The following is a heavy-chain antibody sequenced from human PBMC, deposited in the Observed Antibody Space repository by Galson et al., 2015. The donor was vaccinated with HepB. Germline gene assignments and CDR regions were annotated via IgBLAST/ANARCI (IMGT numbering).Heavy chain of an antibody. CDR2: INPSGGST. J-gene: IGHJ4*02. Sequence: SVKVSCKASGYTFTSYYMHWVRQAPGQGLEWMGIINPSGGSTSYAQKFQGRVSMTRDTSTSTVYMELSGLRSEDTAVYYCARDQGNGAATGDYWGQGTLVTVSS. CDR3: ARDQGNGAATGDY. V-gene: IGHV1-46*03. CDR1: GYTFTSYY. D-gene: IGHD1-1*01.